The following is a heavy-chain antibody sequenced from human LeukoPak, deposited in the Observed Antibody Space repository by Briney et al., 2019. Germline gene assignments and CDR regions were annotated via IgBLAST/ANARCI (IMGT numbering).Heavy chain of an antibody. V-gene: IGHV3-30-3*01. CDR3: ARDLAEYSSGWYEIDY. CDR1: GFTFSSYA. J-gene: IGHJ4*02. D-gene: IGHD6-19*01. Sequence: GGSLRLSCAASGFTFSSYAMHWVRQAPGKGLEWVAVISYDGSNKYYADSVKGRFTISRDNSKNTLYLQMNSLRAEDTAVYYCARDLAEYSSGWYEIDYWAREPWSPSPQ. CDR2: ISYDGSNK.